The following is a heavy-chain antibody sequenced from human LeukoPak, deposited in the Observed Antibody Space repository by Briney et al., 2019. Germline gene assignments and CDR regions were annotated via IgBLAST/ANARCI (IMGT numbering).Heavy chain of an antibody. CDR2: NSAYNGNT. V-gene: IGHV1-18*01. D-gene: IGHD2-21*02. Sequence: GASVKVSCKASGYTFTSYGISWVRQAPGQGREWMGWNSAYNGNTNYAQKLQGRVTMTTDTSTSTAYMELRSLRSDDTAVYYCARDKYEDCYHLGCDYYYYMDVWGKGTTVTVSS. CDR3: ARDKYEDCYHLGCDYYYYMDV. CDR1: GYTFTSYG. J-gene: IGHJ6*03.